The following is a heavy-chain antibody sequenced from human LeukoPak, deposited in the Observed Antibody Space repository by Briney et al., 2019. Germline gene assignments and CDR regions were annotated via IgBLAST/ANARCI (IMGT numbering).Heavy chain of an antibody. J-gene: IGHJ4*02. CDR1: GYTFTNYG. V-gene: IGHV1-18*01. CDR2: ISAYNGDT. CDR3: ASGILTGQNWGFDY. D-gene: IGHD3-9*01. Sequence: GASVKVSCKASGYTFTNYGISWVRQAPGQGLEWMGWISAYNGDTNYAQNLQDRVTMTTDTSTSTAHMELRSLRSDDTAVYYCASGILTGQNWGFDYWGQGTLVTVSS.